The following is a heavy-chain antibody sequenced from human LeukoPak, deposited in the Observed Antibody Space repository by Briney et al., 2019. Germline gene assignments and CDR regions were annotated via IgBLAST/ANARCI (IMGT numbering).Heavy chain of an antibody. D-gene: IGHD7-27*01. J-gene: IGHJ6*02. CDR1: GGSFSVYY. CDR3: ARRPLGGMDV. V-gene: IGHV4-34*01. Sequence: KPSETLSLTCAVYGGSFSVYYWSWIRQPPGRGLEWIGEINHSGSTNYNPSLKSRVTISVDTSKNQFSLRLNSVTAADTAVYYCARRPLGGMDVWGQGTTVTVSS. CDR2: INHSGST.